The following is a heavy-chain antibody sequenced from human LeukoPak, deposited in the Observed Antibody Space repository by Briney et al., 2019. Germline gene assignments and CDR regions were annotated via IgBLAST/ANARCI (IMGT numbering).Heavy chain of an antibody. Sequence: SETLSLTCTVSGGSISRYYWSWIRQPPGKGLEWIGYKDYSGSTNYNRSLKSRVTISVDTSKNQFSLKLSSVTAADTAVYFCARGFRGDNFDYWGQGTLVTVSS. D-gene: IGHD7-27*01. CDR3: ARGFRGDNFDY. CDR1: GGSISRYY. J-gene: IGHJ4*02. CDR2: KDYSGST. V-gene: IGHV4-59*08.